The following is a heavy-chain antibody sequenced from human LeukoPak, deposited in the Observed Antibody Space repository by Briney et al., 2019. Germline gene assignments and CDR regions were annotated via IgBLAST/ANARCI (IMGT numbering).Heavy chain of an antibody. CDR2: IIPIFGTA. CDR1: GGTFSSYA. V-gene: IGHV1-69*01. Sequence: GASVKVSCKASGGTFSSYAISWVRQAPGQGLEWVGGIIPIFGTANYAQKFQGRVTIPADESTSTAYMELSSLRSEDTAVYYCARAIAAAGTSGFDYWGQGTLVTVSS. D-gene: IGHD6-13*01. CDR3: ARAIAAAGTSGFDY. J-gene: IGHJ4*02.